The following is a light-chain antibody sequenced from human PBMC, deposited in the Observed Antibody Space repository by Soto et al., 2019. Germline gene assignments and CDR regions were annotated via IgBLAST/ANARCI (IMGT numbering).Light chain of an antibody. V-gene: IGLV2-14*01. Sequence: QSALTQPASVSGSPGQSITISCTGTSSDVGGYNYVSWYQQHPAKAPKLIIYEVSNRPSGVSNRFSGSKSGNTASLTISGLQAEDDADYYCSSYTSSSTLAFGGGTKLTVL. J-gene: IGLJ3*02. CDR2: EVS. CDR3: SSYTSSSTLA. CDR1: SSDVGGYNY.